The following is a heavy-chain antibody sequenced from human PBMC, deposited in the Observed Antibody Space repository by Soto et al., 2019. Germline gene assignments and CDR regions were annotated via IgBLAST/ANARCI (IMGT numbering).Heavy chain of an antibody. J-gene: IGHJ6*02. CDR1: GYTFTIYA. CDR2: INAGNGYT. V-gene: IGHV1-3*05. CDR3: AGGSRPGTAYGMDV. D-gene: IGHD1-1*01. Sequence: QVQLVQSGAEEKKPGASVKLSCKTSGYTFTIYAMHWVRQAPGQRLEWMGWINAGNGYTQYSQNFQGRLPIRMDKSASTTCMEVRSLRSEDTALYYCAGGSRPGTAYGMDVWGQGTTVTVSS.